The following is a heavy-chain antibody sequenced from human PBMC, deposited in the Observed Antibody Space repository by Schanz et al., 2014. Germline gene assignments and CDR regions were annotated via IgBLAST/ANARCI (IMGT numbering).Heavy chain of an antibody. CDR2: IYHSGNT. Sequence: QVQLQQWGAGLLKPSETLSLTCAVYGGSFSGYYWSWIRQPPGKGLEWIGEIYHSGNTNYNASLKSRVTISVDKSKNQFSLTLTSLTAADTAVYYCARDTTWRLDLWGRGTLVTVAS. CDR3: ARDTTWRLDL. V-gene: IGHV4-34*01. D-gene: IGHD1-1*01. CDR1: GGSFSGYY. J-gene: IGHJ2*01.